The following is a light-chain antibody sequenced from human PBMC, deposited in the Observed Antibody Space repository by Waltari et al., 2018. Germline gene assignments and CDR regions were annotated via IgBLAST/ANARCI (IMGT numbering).Light chain of an antibody. Sequence: QSALTQPRSVSGSPGQSVTLSCTGTSSDIGGYKYVSWYQQRPGKAPKLVIYDVDKRPSGVPGRFSGSKAGNTASLTISGLQTDDEADYDCCSYAGRYTSVFGGGTRVTVL. CDR3: CSYAGRYTSV. V-gene: IGLV2-11*01. J-gene: IGLJ2*01. CDR2: DVD. CDR1: SSDIGGYKY.